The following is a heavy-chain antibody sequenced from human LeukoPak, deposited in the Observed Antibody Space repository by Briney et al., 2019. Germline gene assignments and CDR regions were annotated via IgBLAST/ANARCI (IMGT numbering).Heavy chain of an antibody. D-gene: IGHD4-23*01. CDR3: ARGTEGVTPNWFDP. CDR1: GGSFSGYY. Sequence: PSETLSLTCAVYGGSFSGYYWSWIRQPPGKGLEWIGEINHSGCTNYNPSLKSRVTISVDTSKNQFSLKLSSVTAADTAVYYCARGTEGVTPNWFDPWGQGTLVTVSS. J-gene: IGHJ5*02. CDR2: INHSGCT. V-gene: IGHV4-34*01.